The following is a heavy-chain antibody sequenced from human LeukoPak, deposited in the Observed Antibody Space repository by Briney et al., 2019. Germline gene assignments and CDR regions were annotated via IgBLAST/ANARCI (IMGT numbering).Heavy chain of an antibody. D-gene: IGHD2-15*01. CDR2: IKKDGSEK. CDR3: TTDTWYSAGH. J-gene: IGHJ4*02. CDR1: GFTVSSNY. V-gene: IGHV3-7*03. Sequence: GGSLRLSCAASGFTVSSNYMSWVRQAPGKGLEWVAIIKKDGSEKYYVDSMKGRFTISRDNAKNSLFLQMNSLRAEDTAIYYCTTDTWYSAGHWGQGTLVTVPS.